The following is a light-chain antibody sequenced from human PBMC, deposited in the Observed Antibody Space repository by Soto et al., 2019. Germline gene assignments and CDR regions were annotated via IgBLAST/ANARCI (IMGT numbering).Light chain of an antibody. Sequence: EIVLTQSPGTLSFSPGDRATLTCRASQTVSXNYLAWYQQKPGQAPRLLIYGASSRATGIPDRFSGSGSGTDFSLTISSLEPEDFAIYYCQQRSIWPPWTFGQGTKVDIK. CDR1: QTVSXNY. J-gene: IGKJ1*01. V-gene: IGKV3D-20*02. CDR3: QQRSIWPPWT. CDR2: GAS.